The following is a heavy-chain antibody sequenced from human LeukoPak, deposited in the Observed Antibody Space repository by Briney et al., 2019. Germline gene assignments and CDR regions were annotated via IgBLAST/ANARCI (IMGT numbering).Heavy chain of an antibody. CDR1: GYTFSSYG. CDR2: ISAYDGNT. CDR3: ARAVRGYSYAYLPY. V-gene: IGHV1-18*01. J-gene: IGHJ4*02. Sequence: ASVKVSCKASGYTFSSYGISWVRQAPGQGPEWMGWISAYDGNTNYAQKLQGRVTMTTDTSTSTAYMELRSLRSADTAVYYCARAVRGYSYAYLPYWGQGTLVTVSS. D-gene: IGHD5-18*01.